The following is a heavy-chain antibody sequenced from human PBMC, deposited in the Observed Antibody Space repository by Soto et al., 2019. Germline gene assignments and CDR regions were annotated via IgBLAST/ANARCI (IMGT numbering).Heavy chain of an antibody. CDR3: ASITMVRGASFH. CDR1: GGSFSGYY. J-gene: IGHJ4*02. Sequence: SETLSLTCAVYGGSFSGYYWSWIRQPPGKGLEWIGEINHSGSTNYNPSLKSRVTISVDTSKNQFSLKLSSVTAADTAVYYCASITMVRGASFHWGQGTLVTAPQ. V-gene: IGHV4-34*01. D-gene: IGHD3-10*01. CDR2: INHSGST.